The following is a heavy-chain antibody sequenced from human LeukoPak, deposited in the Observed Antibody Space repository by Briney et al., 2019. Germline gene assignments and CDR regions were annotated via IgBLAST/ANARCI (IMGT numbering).Heavy chain of an antibody. CDR1: GFTVSSNY. D-gene: IGHD2-15*01. J-gene: IGHJ3*02. CDR2: IYSGGST. CDR3: AKSEEDAWSDAFDI. Sequence: GGSLRLSCGASGFTVSSNYMSWVRQAPGKGLEWVSVIYSGGSTYYADFVKGRFTISRDNSKNTLYLQMNSLRAEDTAVYYCAKSEEDAWSDAFDIWGQGAMVTVSS. V-gene: IGHV3-66*01.